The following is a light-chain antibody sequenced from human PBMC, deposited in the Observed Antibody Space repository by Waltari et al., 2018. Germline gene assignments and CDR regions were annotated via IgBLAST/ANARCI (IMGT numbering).Light chain of an antibody. CDR2: HAS. V-gene: IGKV3-11*01. Sequence: EIVLTQSPATLSLSPGERATLSCRASQSVSSYLAWYQQKPGQTPRLLIYHASTRATGIPARFSGRGSVTDFTLIITNVEPEDFAVYYCQQRSDWPPLTFGQGTRLEIK. J-gene: IGKJ5*01. CDR1: QSVSSY. CDR3: QQRSDWPPLT.